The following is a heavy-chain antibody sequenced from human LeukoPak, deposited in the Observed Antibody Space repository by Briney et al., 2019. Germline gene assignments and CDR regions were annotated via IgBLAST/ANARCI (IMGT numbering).Heavy chain of an antibody. CDR2: IYHSGST. CDR3: ARATYGSSPVPADY. D-gene: IGHD6-6*01. CDR1: VYSISSGHY. V-gene: IGHV4-38-2*02. J-gene: IGHJ4*02. Sequence: SETLSLTCSVSVYSISSGHYWGWIRQPPGKGRQWIGSIYHSGSTYYNPSLKSRVTISLDTTKNQFSLKLSSVTAADTAVYYCARATYGSSPVPADYWGQGTLVTVSS.